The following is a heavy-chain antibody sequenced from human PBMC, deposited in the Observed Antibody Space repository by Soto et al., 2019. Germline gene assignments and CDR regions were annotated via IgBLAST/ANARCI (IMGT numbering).Heavy chain of an antibody. CDR3: ARTRNLDV. CDR2: INHSGST. Sequence: QGELQQWGAGLLKPSETLSLTCAVYGGSLSGYYGNWIRQSPGKGLEWIGEINHSGSTNYNPSLKSRVTISIDTSKNQFSLKLSSVTAADTAVYYCARTRNLDVWGQGTTVIVSS. D-gene: IGHD1-1*01. V-gene: IGHV4-34*01. CDR1: GGSLSGYY. J-gene: IGHJ6*02.